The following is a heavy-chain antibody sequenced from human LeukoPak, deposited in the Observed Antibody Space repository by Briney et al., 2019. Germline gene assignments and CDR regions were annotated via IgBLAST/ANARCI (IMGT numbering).Heavy chain of an antibody. CDR2: INSDGTTT. CDR1: GFTFSSYC. CDR3: ARGNYYGMDV. Sequence: GGSLRLSCAASGFTFSSYCMHWVRQAPGEGLLLVSRINSDGTTTYYADSVKGRFTISRDNAKNTLYLQVNSLGAEDTAVYYCARGNYYGMDVWGQGTTVTVSS. J-gene: IGHJ6*02. V-gene: IGHV3-74*01.